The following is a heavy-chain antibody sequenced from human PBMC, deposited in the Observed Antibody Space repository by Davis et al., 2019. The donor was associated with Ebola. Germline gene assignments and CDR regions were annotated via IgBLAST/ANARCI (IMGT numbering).Heavy chain of an antibody. CDR3: ARAVGGNSLWYYYYGMDV. V-gene: IGHV1-46*01. D-gene: IGHD4-23*01. Sequence: ASVKVSCKASGYTFTSYYMHWVRQAPGQGLEWMGIINPSGGSTSYAQKFQGRVTMTRDTSTSTVYMELSSLRSEDTAVYYCARAVGGNSLWYYYYGMDVWGQGTLVTVSS. CDR2: INPSGGST. J-gene: IGHJ6*02. CDR1: GYTFTSYY.